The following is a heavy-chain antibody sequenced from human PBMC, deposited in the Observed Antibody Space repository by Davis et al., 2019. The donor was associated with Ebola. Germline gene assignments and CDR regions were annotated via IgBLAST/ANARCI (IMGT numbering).Heavy chain of an antibody. CDR1: GYSISSGYY. J-gene: IGHJ6*04. V-gene: IGHV4-38-2*02. CDR3: ARGYCSGGSCYLYYYGMDV. D-gene: IGHD2-15*01. CDR2: IYHVGST. Sequence: SETLSLTCTVFGYSISSGYYWGWIRQPPGKGLEWIGSIYHVGSTYYNPSLKSRVTISVDKSKNQFSLKLSSVTAADTAVYYCARGYCSGGSCYLYYYGMDVWGKGTTVTVSS.